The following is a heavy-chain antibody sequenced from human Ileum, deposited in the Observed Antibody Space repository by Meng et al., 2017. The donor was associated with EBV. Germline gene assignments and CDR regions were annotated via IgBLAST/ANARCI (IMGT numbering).Heavy chain of an antibody. D-gene: IGHD4-23*01. CDR1: GGSFNDYY. CDR3: ARYGRCNGNSFYCFDP. V-gene: IGHV4-34*01. CDR2: IDQSGYT. Sequence: QVRLQHWGTGLLKPSETLSPTCAVYGGSFNDYYWPWLRQPPGKGLEWIGEIDQSGYTKFNPSLSSRATISRVTSNNQFSLRLNSVTAADTALYYCARYGRCNGNSFYCFDPWGQGTLVTVSS. J-gene: IGHJ5*02.